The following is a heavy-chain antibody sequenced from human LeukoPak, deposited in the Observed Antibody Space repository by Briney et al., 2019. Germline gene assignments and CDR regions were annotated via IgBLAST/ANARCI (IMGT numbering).Heavy chain of an antibody. CDR3: AGDLQQLGQHNFDY. J-gene: IGHJ4*02. V-gene: IGHV3-48*01. CDR1: GFTFSSYS. CDR2: ISSSSSTI. Sequence: GGSLRLSCAASGFTFSSYSMNWVRQAPGKGLEWVSYISSSSSTIYYADSVKGRSTISRDNAKNSLYLQMNSLRAEDTAVYYCAGDLQQLGQHNFDYWGQGTLVTVSS. D-gene: IGHD6-13*01.